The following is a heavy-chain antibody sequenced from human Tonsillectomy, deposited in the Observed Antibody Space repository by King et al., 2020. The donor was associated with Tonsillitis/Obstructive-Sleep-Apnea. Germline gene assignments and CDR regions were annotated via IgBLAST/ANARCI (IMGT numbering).Heavy chain of an antibody. Sequence: MPLQESGPGLVKPSETLSLTCTVSGGSISSNIYYWGWIRQPPGKGLEWIGSIDYSGTNYYNPSLRSRVTISVDTSKNQFSLKLSSVTAADTAVYYCARRLSAATIRVGSDFWGQGTMVTVAS. CDR3: ARRLSAATIRVGSDF. J-gene: IGHJ3*01. D-gene: IGHD4-17*01. V-gene: IGHV4-39*01. CDR1: GGSISSNIYY. CDR2: IDYSGTN.